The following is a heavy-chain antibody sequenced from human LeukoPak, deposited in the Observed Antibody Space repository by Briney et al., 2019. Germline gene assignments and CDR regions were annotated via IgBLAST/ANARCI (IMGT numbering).Heavy chain of an antibody. CDR1: GGTFSSYA. CDR3: ARVLFYDILTGYYNWFDP. D-gene: IGHD3-9*01. Sequence: GASVKVSFKASGGTFSSYAISWVRQAPGQGLEWMGGIIPIFGTANYAQKFQGRVTITADKSTSTAYMELSSLRSEDTAVYYCARVLFYDILTGYYNWFDPWGQGTLVTVSS. CDR2: IIPIFGTA. V-gene: IGHV1-69*06. J-gene: IGHJ5*02.